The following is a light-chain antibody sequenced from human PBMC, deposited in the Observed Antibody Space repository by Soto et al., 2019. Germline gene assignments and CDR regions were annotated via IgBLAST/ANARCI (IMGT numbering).Light chain of an antibody. V-gene: IGLV2-14*03. CDR1: SSDVGGYNY. Sequence: QSALTQPASVSGSPGQSITISCTGTSSDVGGYNYVSWYQQHPGKAPKLIIYDVSNRPSGVSNRFSGSKSGNTSSLTISGLQAEDEADYYCSSYTSSSTYVVLGGATKLTVL. CDR2: DVS. J-gene: IGLJ2*01. CDR3: SSYTSSSTYVV.